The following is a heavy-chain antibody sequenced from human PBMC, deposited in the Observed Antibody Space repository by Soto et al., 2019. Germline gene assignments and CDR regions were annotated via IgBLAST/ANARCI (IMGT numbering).Heavy chain of an antibody. Sequence: GGSLRLSCAASGFTFSSYAMHWVRQAPGKGLEWVAVISYDGSNKYYADSVKGRFTISRDNSKNTLYLQMNSLRAEDTAVYYCARAGGIAAPTYVMDVWGQGTTVTVSS. CDR1: GFTFSSYA. CDR3: ARAGGIAAPTYVMDV. D-gene: IGHD6-13*01. J-gene: IGHJ6*02. V-gene: IGHV3-30-3*01. CDR2: ISYDGSNK.